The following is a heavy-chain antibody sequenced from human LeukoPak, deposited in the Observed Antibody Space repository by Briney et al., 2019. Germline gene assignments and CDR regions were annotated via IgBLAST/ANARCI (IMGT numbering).Heavy chain of an antibody. D-gene: IGHD6-19*01. CDR2: ISYDGSNK. CDR1: GFTFSSYA. V-gene: IGHV3-30-3*01. J-gene: IGHJ4*02. Sequence: GGSLRLSCAASGFTFSSYAMHWVRQAPGKGLEWVAVISYDGSNKYYADSVKGRFTISRDNSKNTLYLQMNSLRAEDTAVYYCARDAQLSSGWYEIDYWGQGTLSPSPQ. CDR3: ARDAQLSSGWYEIDY.